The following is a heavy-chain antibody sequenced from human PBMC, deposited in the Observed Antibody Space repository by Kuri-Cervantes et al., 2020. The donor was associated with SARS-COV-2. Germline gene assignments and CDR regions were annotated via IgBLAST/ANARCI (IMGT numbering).Heavy chain of an antibody. J-gene: IGHJ4*02. CDR2: INPNSGGT. Sequence: ASVQVSCKASGYTFTGYYMHWVRQAPGQGLEWMGWINPNSGGTYYAKKLQGRVTMTRDTSISTAYMELSRLRSDDTAVYYCATPRYCSGGSCYGLFDYWGQGTLVTVSS. D-gene: IGHD2-15*01. V-gene: IGHV1-2*02. CDR1: GYTFTGYY. CDR3: ATPRYCSGGSCYGLFDY.